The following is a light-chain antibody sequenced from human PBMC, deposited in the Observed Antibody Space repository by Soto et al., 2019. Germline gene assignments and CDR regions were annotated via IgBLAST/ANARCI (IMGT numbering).Light chain of an antibody. Sequence: EIVLTQSPGTLSLSPGERATLSCRASQSVSSYLAWYQQKPGQAPRLLIYGASSRATGIPDRFSGSGSGTDFTRTISRLEPEDFAVYYCQQYGNSPVTFGQGTKLEIK. V-gene: IGKV3-20*01. CDR2: GAS. CDR1: QSVSSY. CDR3: QQYGNSPVT. J-gene: IGKJ2*01.